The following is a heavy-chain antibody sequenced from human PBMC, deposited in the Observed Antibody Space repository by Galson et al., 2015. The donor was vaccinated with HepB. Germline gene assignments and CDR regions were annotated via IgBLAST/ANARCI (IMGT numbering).Heavy chain of an antibody. CDR2: IRSKAYGGTT. CDR1: GFTFGDYA. J-gene: IGHJ6*03. V-gene: IGHV3-49*03. D-gene: IGHD6-6*01. CDR3: TRPYSSSFYYYYYYMDV. Sequence: SLRLSCAASGFTFGDYAMSWFRQAPGKGLEWVGFIRSKAYGGTTEYAASVKGRFTISRDDSKSIAYLQMNSLKTEDTAVYYCTRPYSSSFYYYYYYMDVWGKGTTVTVSS.